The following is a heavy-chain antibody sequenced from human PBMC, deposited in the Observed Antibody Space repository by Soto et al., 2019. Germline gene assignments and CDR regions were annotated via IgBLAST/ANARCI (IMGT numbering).Heavy chain of an antibody. CDR1: GFTFSSYW. V-gene: IGHV3-74*01. CDR3: ARDPSYYYDSSGPGGAFDI. D-gene: IGHD3-22*01. J-gene: IGHJ3*02. CDR2: INSDGSST. Sequence: GGSLRLSCAASGFTFSSYWMHWVRQAPGKGLVWVSRINSDGSSTSYADSVKGRFTISRDNAKNTLYLQMNSLRAEDTAVYYCARDPSYYYDSSGPGGAFDIWGQGTMVTVSS.